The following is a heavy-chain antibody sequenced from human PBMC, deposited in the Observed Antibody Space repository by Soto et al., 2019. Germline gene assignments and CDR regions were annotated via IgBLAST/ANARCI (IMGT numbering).Heavy chain of an antibody. V-gene: IGHV3-23*01. CDR2: ISSSGGST. D-gene: IGHD3-9*01. Sequence: PGGSLRLSCVASGFTFSNSAMSWVRQVPGKGLEWAAGISSSGGSTYYADSVKGRFTISRDNSKNTLYLQMNSLRAEDTAVYYCAKDRHYDILTGYLDPYFDYWGQGTLVTVSS. CDR1: GFTFSNSA. CDR3: AKDRHYDILTGYLDPYFDY. J-gene: IGHJ4*02.